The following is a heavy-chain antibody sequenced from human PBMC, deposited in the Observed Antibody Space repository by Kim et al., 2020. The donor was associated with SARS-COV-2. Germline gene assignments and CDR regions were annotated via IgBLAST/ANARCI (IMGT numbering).Heavy chain of an antibody. CDR1: GYSFTSYW. V-gene: IGHV5-51*01. CDR2: IYPGDSDT. J-gene: IGHJ6*02. D-gene: IGHD5-12*01. Sequence: GESLKISCKGSGYSFTSYWIGWVRQMPGKGLEWMGIIYPGDSDTRYSPSFQGQVTISADKSISTAYLQWSSLKASDTAMYYCARSFGRGYSGYDLVYYYYYGMAFWGQVSTVTVSS. CDR3: ARSFGRGYSGYDLVYYYYYGMAF.